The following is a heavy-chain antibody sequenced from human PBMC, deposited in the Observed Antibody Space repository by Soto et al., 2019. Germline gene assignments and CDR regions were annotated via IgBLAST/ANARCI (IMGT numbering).Heavy chain of an antibody. V-gene: IGHV3-43*01. CDR3: AKDRGPITYYYDSSGFDY. CDR1: GFTFDDYT. D-gene: IGHD3-22*01. J-gene: IGHJ4*02. Sequence: GGSLRLSCAASGFTFDDYTMHWVRQAPGKGLEWVSLISWDGGSTYYADSVKGRFTISRDNSINSLYLQMNSLRTEDTALYYCAKDRGPITYYYDSSGFDYWGQGTLVTVSS. CDR2: ISWDGGST.